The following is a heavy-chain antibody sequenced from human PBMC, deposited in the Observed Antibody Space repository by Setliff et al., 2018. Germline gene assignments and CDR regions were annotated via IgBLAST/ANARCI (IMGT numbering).Heavy chain of an antibody. CDR3: ARSFNSGFYHQRDAYDI. V-gene: IGHV1-18*01. CDR1: GYTFSNYG. J-gene: IGHJ3*02. CDR2: ISASNGQT. D-gene: IGHD5-12*01. Sequence: ASVKVSCKASGYTFSNYGLSWVRQAPGQGPEWMGWISASNGQTRYTEELQGRVTMTTDTSTSTAYMDLRSLRSDDTAVYYCARSFNSGFYHQRDAYDIWGQGTLVTVSS.